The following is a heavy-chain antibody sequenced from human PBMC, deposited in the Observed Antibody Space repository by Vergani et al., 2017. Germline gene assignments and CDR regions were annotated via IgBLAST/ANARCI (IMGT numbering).Heavy chain of an antibody. D-gene: IGHD5-12*01. Sequence: EVQLVESGGGLVKPGGSLRLSCAASGFTFSSYSMNWVRQAPGKGLEWVSSISSSSSYIYYADSVKGRFTISRDNAKNSLYLQMNSLRAEDTAVYYCARDGYPTADAFDIWGQGTMVTVSS. CDR1: GFTFSSYS. CDR3: ARDGYPTADAFDI. V-gene: IGHV3-21*01. J-gene: IGHJ3*02. CDR2: ISSSSSYI.